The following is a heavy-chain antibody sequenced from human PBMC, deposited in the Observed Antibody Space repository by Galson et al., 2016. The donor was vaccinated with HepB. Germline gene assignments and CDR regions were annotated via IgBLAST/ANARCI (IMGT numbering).Heavy chain of an antibody. D-gene: IGHD3-10*01. Sequence: SLRLSCAASGFTFSSYSMNWVRQAPGKGLEWVSSISSSSSYIHYADSVKGRLTISRDNAKNSLYLQMNGLRAEDTAVYYCARDILWFGELTRVYYFDYWGQGTLVTVSS. CDR2: ISSSSSYI. J-gene: IGHJ4*02. V-gene: IGHV3-21*01. CDR1: GFTFSSYS. CDR3: ARDILWFGELTRVYYFDY.